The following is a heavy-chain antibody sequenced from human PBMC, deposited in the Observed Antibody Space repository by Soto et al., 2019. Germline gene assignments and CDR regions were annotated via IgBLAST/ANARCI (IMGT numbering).Heavy chain of an antibody. V-gene: IGHV1-8*01. CDR2: MNPNSGNT. CDR3: ARELTSRAVDY. J-gene: IGHJ4*02. CDR1: GYTFTSYD. D-gene: IGHD3-16*01. Sequence: QVQLVQSGAEVKKPGASVKVSCKASGYTFTSYDINWVRQATGQGLEWMGWMNPNSGNTGYAQRFQGRVTMTTNTSIGTAYMELNSLRSEDTAVYYCARELTSRAVDYWGQGTLVTVSS.